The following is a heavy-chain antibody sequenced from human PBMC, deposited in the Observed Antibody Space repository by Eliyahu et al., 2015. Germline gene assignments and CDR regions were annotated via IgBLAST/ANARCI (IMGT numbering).Heavy chain of an antibody. CDR1: XFTVSSNY. J-gene: IGHJ4*02. Sequence: EVQLVXSGGGLVQPGGSLRLSCAAXXFTVSSNYMGWVRQAPGRGLEWVSVIYNGANTYYADSVKGRFTISRDNSKNALYLQMNSLRAEDTAVYYCARVWGVGASFDFWGQGILVTVSS. D-gene: IGHD1-26*01. CDR2: IYNGANT. CDR3: ARVWGVGASFDF. V-gene: IGHV3-66*02.